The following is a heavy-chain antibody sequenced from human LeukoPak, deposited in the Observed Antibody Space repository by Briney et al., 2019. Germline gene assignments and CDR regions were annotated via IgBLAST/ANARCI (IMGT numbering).Heavy chain of an antibody. V-gene: IGHV4-39*07. CDR1: GGSISTSNYY. CDR2: IYTSGST. J-gene: IGHJ4*02. D-gene: IGHD3-22*01. Sequence: PSETLSLTCTVSGGSISTSNYYWGWIRQPPGKGLEWIGRIYTSGSTNYNPSLKSRVTMSVDTSKNQFSLKLSSVTAADTAVYYCARDRGYAVWFDYWGQGTLVTVSS. CDR3: ARDRGYAVWFDY.